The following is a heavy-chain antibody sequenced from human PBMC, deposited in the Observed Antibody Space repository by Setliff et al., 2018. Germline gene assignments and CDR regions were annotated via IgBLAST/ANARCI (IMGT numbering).Heavy chain of an antibody. CDR1: GGSISNYY. Sequence: SETLSLTCTVSGGSISNYYWSWIRQSPGKGLEWIGFIYYNGRSDHSPSFQSRVTMSVDRSKNQFSLNLRAMTAADTAVYYCAREGGGSGWTPDSWGQGTLVTSPQ. CDR2: IYYNGRS. V-gene: IGHV4-59*01. J-gene: IGHJ4*02. D-gene: IGHD6-19*01. CDR3: AREGGGSGWTPDS.